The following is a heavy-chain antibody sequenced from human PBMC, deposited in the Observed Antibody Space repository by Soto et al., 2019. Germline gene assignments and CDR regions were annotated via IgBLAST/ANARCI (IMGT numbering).Heavy chain of an antibody. D-gene: IGHD3-22*01. CDR1: GFTFSTYA. CDR2: ISGSGGST. Sequence: EVQLLESGGNLVQPGGSLRLSCAASGFTFSTYAMSWVRQAPGKGLEWVSAISGSGGSTYYADSVKGRFTISRDNSKSTLYLPMDRLREEGTAVYYCAKGVNYYDSSGYYSYYYYGMDVWGQGTTVTVAS. V-gene: IGHV3-23*01. J-gene: IGHJ6*02. CDR3: AKGVNYYDSSGYYSYYYYGMDV.